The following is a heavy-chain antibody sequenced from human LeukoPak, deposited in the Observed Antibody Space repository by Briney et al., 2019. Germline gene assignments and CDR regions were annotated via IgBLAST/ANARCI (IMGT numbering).Heavy chain of an antibody. D-gene: IGHD3-22*01. CDR1: GFTFDDYA. J-gene: IGHJ4*02. V-gene: IGHV3-9*01. CDR3: AKSDYYDSSGYYC. CDR2: ISWNSGSI. Sequence: GGSLRLSCAASGFTFDDYAMHWVRQAPGKGLEWVSGISWNSGSIGYADSVRGRFTISRDNAKNSLYLQMNSLRAEDTALYYCAKSDYYDSSGYYCWGQGTLVTVSS.